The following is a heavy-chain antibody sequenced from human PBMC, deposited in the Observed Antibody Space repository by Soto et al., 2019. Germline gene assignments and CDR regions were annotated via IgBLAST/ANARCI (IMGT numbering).Heavy chain of an antibody. Sequence: GGSLRLSCAASGFTFSSYAMSWVRQAPGKGLEWVSAISGSGGSTYYADSVKGRFTISRDNSKNTLYLQMNSLRAEDTAVYYCAKNPELWFGEPHWGDNWFDPWGQGTLVTVSS. CDR1: GFTFSSYA. CDR2: ISGSGGST. J-gene: IGHJ5*02. CDR3: AKNPELWFGEPHWGDNWFDP. D-gene: IGHD3-10*01. V-gene: IGHV3-23*01.